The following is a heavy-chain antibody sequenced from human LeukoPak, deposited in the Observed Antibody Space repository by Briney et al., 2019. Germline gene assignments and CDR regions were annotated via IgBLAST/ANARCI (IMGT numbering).Heavy chain of an antibody. J-gene: IGHJ3*02. CDR1: GGSISSSSYY. Sequence: SETLSLTCTVSGGSISSSSYYWGWMRQPPGKGLEWIGSIYYSGSTYYNPSLKSRVTISVDTSKNQFSLKLSSVTAADTAVYYCARASYDSSGYYFDAFDIWGQGTMVTVSS. CDR3: ARASYDSSGYYFDAFDI. V-gene: IGHV4-39*07. CDR2: IYYSGST. D-gene: IGHD3-22*01.